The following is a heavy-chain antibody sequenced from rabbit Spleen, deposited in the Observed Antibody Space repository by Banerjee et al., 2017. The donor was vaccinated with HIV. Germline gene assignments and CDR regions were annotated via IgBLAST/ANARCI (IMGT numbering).Heavy chain of an antibody. V-gene: IGHV1S45*01. CDR2: IYADRGGST. J-gene: IGHJ4*01. Sequence: QEQLVESGGGLVQPEGSLTLTCTASGFSFSSRYYMCWVRQAPGKGLEWIACIYADRGGSTYYASSAKGRFTISKTSSTTVTLQLTSLTAADTATYFCARGSAAMTMVITGFYFSLWGQGTLVTVS. CDR1: GFSFSSRYY. CDR3: ARGSAAMTMVITGFYFSL. D-gene: IGHD2-1*01.